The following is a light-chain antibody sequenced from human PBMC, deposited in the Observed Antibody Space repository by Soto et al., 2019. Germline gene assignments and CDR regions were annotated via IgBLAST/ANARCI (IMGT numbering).Light chain of an antibody. J-gene: IGKJ1*01. V-gene: IGKV1-5*01. CDR3: QQYNSHWAT. Sequence: DIQMTQSPSTLSASVGDRVTITCRASQSISSWLAWYQQKPGKAPKLLIYDASSLESGVPSRFSGSGSGTEFTLTISSLQPDDFATYYCQQYNSHWATFGQGTKVDIK. CDR2: DAS. CDR1: QSISSW.